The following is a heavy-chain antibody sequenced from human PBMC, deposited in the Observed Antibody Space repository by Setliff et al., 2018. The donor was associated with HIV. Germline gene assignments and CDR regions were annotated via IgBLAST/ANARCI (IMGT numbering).Heavy chain of an antibody. CDR2: INHSGST. J-gene: IGHJ4*02. D-gene: IGHD4-17*01. CDR3: ATGSIRWSFDY. Sequence: PSETLSLTCTVSGGFISSYYWNWIRQPAGKGLEWIGEINHSGSTNYNPSLKSRVTISVDTSKNQFSLKLSSVTAADTAVYYCATGSIRWSFDYWGQGTQVTVSS. V-gene: IGHV4-34*01. CDR1: GGFISSYY.